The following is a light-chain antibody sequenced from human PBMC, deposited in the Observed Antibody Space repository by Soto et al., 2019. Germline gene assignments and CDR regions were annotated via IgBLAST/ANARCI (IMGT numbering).Light chain of an antibody. J-gene: IGKJ2*01. V-gene: IGKV3-20*01. CDR2: GAS. CDR3: QQSYSTPL. Sequence: EILLTQSPGTLSLSAGERATLSCRASQSLSSNYLAWYQQRPGQAPRLLIYGASTRATGIPDRFSGSGSGTDFTLTISRLEPEDFATYYCQQSYSTPLFGQGTKLEIK. CDR1: QSLSSNY.